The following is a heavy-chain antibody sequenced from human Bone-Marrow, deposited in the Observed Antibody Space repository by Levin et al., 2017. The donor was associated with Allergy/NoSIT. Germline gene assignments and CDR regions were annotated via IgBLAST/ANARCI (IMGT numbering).Heavy chain of an antibody. CDR3: ARDRRLYDSSGTSHRFDR. J-gene: IGHJ4*02. CDR1: GFRVNDFY. Sequence: PGGSLRLSCAASGFRVNDFYVSWIPQAPGKGLEWIADSSHVSNFKNYADSVQGRFTISRDSAENSLYLQMNRLRVDDTAVYYCARDRRLYDSSGTSHRFDRWGQGTEVIVSS. D-gene: IGHD3-22*01. V-gene: IGHV3-11*05. CDR2: SSHVSNFK.